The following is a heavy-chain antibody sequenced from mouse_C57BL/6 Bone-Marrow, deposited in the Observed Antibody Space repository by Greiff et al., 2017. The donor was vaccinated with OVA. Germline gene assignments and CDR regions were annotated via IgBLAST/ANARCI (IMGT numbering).Heavy chain of an antibody. D-gene: IGHD2-4*01. Sequence: EVMLVESGGGLVKPGGSLKLSCAASGFTFSSYAMSWVRQTPEKRLEWVATISDGGSYTYYPDNVKGRFTISRDNAKNNLYLQMSHLKSEDTAMYYCARGGDDYAPMDYWGQGTSVTVSS. V-gene: IGHV5-4*03. CDR1: GFTFSSYA. CDR3: ARGGDDYAPMDY. J-gene: IGHJ4*01. CDR2: ISDGGSYT.